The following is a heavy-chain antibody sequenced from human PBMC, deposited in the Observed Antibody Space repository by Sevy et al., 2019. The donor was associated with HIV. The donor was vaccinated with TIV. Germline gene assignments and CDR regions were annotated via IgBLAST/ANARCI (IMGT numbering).Heavy chain of an antibody. CDR1: GFTFSSYG. V-gene: IGHV3-30*19. D-gene: IGHD4-17*01. CDR3: ASPRDDYGDYYFDY. CDR2: ISYDGSNK. J-gene: IGHJ4*02. Sequence: GGSLRLSCAASGFTFSSYGMHWVRQAPGKGLEWVAVISYDGSNKYYADSVKGRFTISRDNSKNTLYLQMNSLRAEDTAVYYCASPRDDYGDYYFDYWGQGTLVTVSS.